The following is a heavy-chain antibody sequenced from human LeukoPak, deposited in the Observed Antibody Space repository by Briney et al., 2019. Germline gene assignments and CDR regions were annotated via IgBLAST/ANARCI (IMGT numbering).Heavy chain of an antibody. CDR1: GFTFSSYA. Sequence: PGGSLRLSCAASGFTFSSYAMGWVRQAPGKGLEWVSSISGSGGSTHYADSVKGRFTISRDNSKNTLYLQMNSLRADDTAVYYCAKENGSYYGGADYWGQGTLVTVS. V-gene: IGHV3-23*01. J-gene: IGHJ4*02. D-gene: IGHD1-26*01. CDR3: AKENGSYYGGADY. CDR2: ISGSGGST.